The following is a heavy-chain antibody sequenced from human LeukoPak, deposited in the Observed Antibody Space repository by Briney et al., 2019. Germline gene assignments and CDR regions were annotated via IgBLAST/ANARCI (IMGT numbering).Heavy chain of an antibody. D-gene: IGHD3-16*02. CDR2: IRQDGTGK. CDR3: VTGGTYHMF. J-gene: IGHJ4*02. Sequence: QPGGSLRLSRAASGFTFSNYWMSWVRQPPGKGLEWVANIRQDGTGKYYVDSVKGRFTISRDNAKNSLSLQMNSLRAEDTAVYYCVTGGTYHMFWGQGTLVTVSS. V-gene: IGHV3-7*05. CDR1: GFTFSNYW.